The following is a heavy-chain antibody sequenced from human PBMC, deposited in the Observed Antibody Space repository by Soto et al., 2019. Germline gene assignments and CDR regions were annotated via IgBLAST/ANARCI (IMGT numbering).Heavy chain of an antibody. CDR2: INSDGSST. Sequence: PGGSLRLSCAASGFTFSSYWMHWVRQAPGKGLMWVSRINSDGSSTSYADSVKGRFTISRDNAKNTLYLQMNSLRAEDTAVYYCARGGIAVAGFDYWGQGTLVTVSS. V-gene: IGHV3-74*01. J-gene: IGHJ4*02. D-gene: IGHD6-19*01. CDR1: GFTFSSYW. CDR3: ARGGIAVAGFDY.